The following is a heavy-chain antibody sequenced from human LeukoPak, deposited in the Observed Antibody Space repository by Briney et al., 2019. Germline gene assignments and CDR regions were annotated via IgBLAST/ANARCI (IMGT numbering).Heavy chain of an antibody. CDR3: ARVRGYYDSSGYDY. CDR2: IYYSGST. CDR1: GASISSYY. D-gene: IGHD3-22*01. V-gene: IGHV4-59*01. Sequence: PSETLSLTCTVSGASISSYYWSWLRQPPGHGLEWIGYIYYSGSTNYNPALKSRVTISEDTSKNQISLKLSSVTAADTAVYYCARVRGYYDSSGYDYWGQGTLVTVSS. J-gene: IGHJ4*02.